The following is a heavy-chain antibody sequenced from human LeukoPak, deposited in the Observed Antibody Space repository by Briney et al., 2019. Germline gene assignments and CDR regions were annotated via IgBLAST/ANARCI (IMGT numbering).Heavy chain of an antibody. V-gene: IGHV4-34*01. CDR3: AREMWRDRFYYDSSGYYSDAFDI. D-gene: IGHD3-22*01. CDR2: INHSGST. CDR1: GGSFSGYY. Sequence: SETLSLTCAVYGGSFSGYYWSWIRQPPGKGLEWIGEINHSGSTNYNPSLKSRVTISVDTSKNQFSLKLSSVTAADTAVYYCAREMWRDRFYYDSSGYYSDAFDIWGQGTMVTVSS. J-gene: IGHJ3*02.